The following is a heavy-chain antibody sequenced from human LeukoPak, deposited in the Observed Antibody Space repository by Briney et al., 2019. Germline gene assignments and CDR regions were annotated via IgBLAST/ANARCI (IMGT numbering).Heavy chain of an antibody. CDR3: ARMGNNGGAFDI. D-gene: IGHD2/OR15-2a*01. CDR1: GFTFSSYS. V-gene: IGHV3-21*01. Sequence: MPGGSLRLSCAASGFTFSSYSMNWVRQAPGKGLEWVSSISSSSSYIYYADSVKGRFTISRDNAKNSLYLQMNSLRAEDTAVYYCARMGNNGGAFDIWGQGTMVTVSS. CDR2: ISSSSSYI. J-gene: IGHJ3*02.